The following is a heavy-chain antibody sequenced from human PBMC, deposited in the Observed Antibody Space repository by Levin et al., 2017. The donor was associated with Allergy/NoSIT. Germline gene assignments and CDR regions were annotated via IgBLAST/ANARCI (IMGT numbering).Heavy chain of an antibody. CDR2: ISDSGDST. D-gene: IGHD3-10*01. J-gene: IGHJ4*02. Sequence: LSLTCAASGFTFSSYAMSWVRQAPGEGLEWVSTISDSGDSTYYADSVKGRFTISRDNSKNTLYLQMNSLRAEDTAVYYCAKGQFLVLNEYYFDYWGQGTLVTVSS. CDR3: AKGQFLVLNEYYFDY. V-gene: IGHV3-23*01. CDR1: GFTFSSYA.